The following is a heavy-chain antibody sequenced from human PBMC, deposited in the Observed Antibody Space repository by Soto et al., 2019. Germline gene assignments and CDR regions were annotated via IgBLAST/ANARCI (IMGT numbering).Heavy chain of an antibody. V-gene: IGHV5-51*01. J-gene: IGHJ3*02. CDR2: IYPGDSDT. CDR1: GYSFTSYW. Sequence: GESLKISCKGSGYSFTSYWIGWVRQMPGKGLEWMGIIYPGDSDTRYSPSFQGQVTISADKSISTAYLQWSSLKASDTAMYYCARQSRYYDSRGYYAHDAFDIWGQGTMVTVSS. CDR3: ARQSRYYDSRGYYAHDAFDI. D-gene: IGHD3-22*01.